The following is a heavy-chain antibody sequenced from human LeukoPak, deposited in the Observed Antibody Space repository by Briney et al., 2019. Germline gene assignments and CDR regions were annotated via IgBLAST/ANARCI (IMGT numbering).Heavy chain of an antibody. J-gene: IGHJ4*02. Sequence: GGSLRLSCAASGFTFSSYGMHWVRQAPGKGLEWVAVIWYDGSNKYYAGSVRGRFTISRDNSKNTLYLQMNSLRAEDTAVYYCARDQRESSSWYVVMGYWGQGTLVTVSS. CDR3: ARDQRESSSWYVVMGY. CDR2: IWYDGSNK. V-gene: IGHV3-33*01. CDR1: GFTFSSYG. D-gene: IGHD6-13*01.